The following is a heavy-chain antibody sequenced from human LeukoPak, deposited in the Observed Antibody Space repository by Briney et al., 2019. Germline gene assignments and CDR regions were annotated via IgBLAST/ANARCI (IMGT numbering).Heavy chain of an antibody. CDR2: IKQDGSEK. Sequence: GGSLRLSCAASGFTFSSYSMNWVRQAPGKGLEWVANIKQDGSEKYYVDSVKGRFTISRDNAKNSLYLQMNSLRAEDTAVYYCARDSLSPDFDYWGQGTLVTVSS. J-gene: IGHJ4*02. CDR1: GFTFSSYS. CDR3: ARDSLSPDFDY. D-gene: IGHD3-16*02. V-gene: IGHV3-7*05.